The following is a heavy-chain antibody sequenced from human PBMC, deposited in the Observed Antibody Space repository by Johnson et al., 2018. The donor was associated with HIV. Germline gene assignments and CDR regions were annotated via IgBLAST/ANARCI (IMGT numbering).Heavy chain of an antibody. CDR3: ASLSSSGAFDI. CDR2: IYSGGST. V-gene: IGHV3-53*01. J-gene: IGHJ3*02. CDR1: GFTVSSNY. D-gene: IGHD6-6*01. Sequence: VQLVESGGGLIQPGGSLRLSCAASGFTVSSNYMSWVRKAPGKGLEWVSVIYSGGSTYYADSVKGRFTISRDTSKNPLYFQMNGLRAEDTAVYYCASLSSSGAFDIWGQGTMVTVSS.